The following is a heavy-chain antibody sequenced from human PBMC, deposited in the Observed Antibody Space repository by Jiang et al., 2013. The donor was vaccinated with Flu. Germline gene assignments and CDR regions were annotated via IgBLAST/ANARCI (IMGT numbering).Heavy chain of an antibody. J-gene: IGHJ4*02. Sequence: SGGSISSYYWSWIRQPPGRDWSGLGISITVGATNYNPSLKSRVTISVDTSKNQFSLKLSSVTAADTAVYYCARHHYYGSGTLDYWGQGTLVTVSS. CDR1: GGSISSYY. CDR3: ARHHYYGSGTLDY. D-gene: IGHD3-10*01. CDR2: SITVGAT. V-gene: IGHV4-59*08.